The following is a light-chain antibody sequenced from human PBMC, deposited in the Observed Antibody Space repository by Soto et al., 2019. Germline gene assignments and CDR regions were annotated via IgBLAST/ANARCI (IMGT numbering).Light chain of an antibody. J-gene: IGKJ4*01. CDR3: QHRSNWPLT. CDR2: DAS. CDR1: QSVSTY. Sequence: EVVLTQSPATLSLSPGERATLSCRASQSVSTYLAWYQQKPGQAPRLLIYDASNRATGIPARFSGSGSGTDFTLTISSLEPEDFAIYYCQHRSNWPLTFGGGTKVEIK. V-gene: IGKV3-11*01.